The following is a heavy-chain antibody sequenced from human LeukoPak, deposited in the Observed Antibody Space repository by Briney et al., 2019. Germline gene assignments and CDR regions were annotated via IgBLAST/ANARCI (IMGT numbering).Heavy chain of an antibody. J-gene: IGHJ4*02. CDR2: LQYSGSNK. CDR1: GFTFSSYG. D-gene: IGHD3-16*02. V-gene: IGHV3-30*02. Sequence: PGGSLRLSCAASGFTFSSYGMHWVRQAPGKGLEWVAFLQYSGSNKNYADSVKGRFTISRDNSKNTLYLQMNSLRAEDTAVYYCAKELRLGELSFLTHWGQGSLVTVSS. CDR3: AKELRLGELSFLTH.